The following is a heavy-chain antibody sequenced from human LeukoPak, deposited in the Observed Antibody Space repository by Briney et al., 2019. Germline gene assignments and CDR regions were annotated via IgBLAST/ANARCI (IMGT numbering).Heavy chain of an antibody. CDR3: ARVSTKGRRNAFDI. Sequence: GGSLRLSCAASGFTFSTYDRQWVRQPPGKGLEYVSAITGDVGYTYYANSVKGRFTISRDNSKKTLYLQMGSLRADDMAVYYCARVSTKGRRNAFDIWGQGTMVTVS. D-gene: IGHD2-8*01. CDR1: GFTFSTYD. V-gene: IGHV3-64*01. J-gene: IGHJ3*02. CDR2: ITGDVGYT.